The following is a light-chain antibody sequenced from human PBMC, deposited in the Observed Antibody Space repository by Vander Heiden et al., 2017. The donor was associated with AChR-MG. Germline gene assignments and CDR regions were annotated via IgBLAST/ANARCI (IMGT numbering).Light chain of an antibody. CDR1: SSDVGGYNH. J-gene: IGLJ2*01. CDR3: SSYTSSSTLV. CDR2: DVS. V-gene: IGLV2-14*03. Sequence: QSALTQPASVSGSPGPSITISCAGTSSDVGGYNHVYWYQQHPGKAPKLMIDDVSNRPSGVSNRFSGSKSGNTASLTISGLQAEDEADYYCSSYTSSSTLVFGGGTKLTVL.